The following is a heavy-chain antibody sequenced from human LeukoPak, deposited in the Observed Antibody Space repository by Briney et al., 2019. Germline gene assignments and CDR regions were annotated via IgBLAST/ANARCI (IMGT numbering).Heavy chain of an antibody. CDR2: IYYSGIT. V-gene: IGHV4-59*01. Sequence: SETLSLTCTVSGGSISTYYWSWIRQPPGRGLEWIGYIYYSGITDYSPSLKSRVTISIDTSKKQFSLKLSSVTAADTAVYYCARDGVYSSSSPYFQHWGQGTLVTVSS. J-gene: IGHJ1*01. D-gene: IGHD6-6*01. CDR3: ARDGVYSSSSPYFQH. CDR1: GGSISTYY.